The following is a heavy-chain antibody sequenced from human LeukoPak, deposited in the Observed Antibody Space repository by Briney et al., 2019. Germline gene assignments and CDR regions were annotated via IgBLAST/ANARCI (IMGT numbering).Heavy chain of an antibody. CDR2: ISGSGDIT. D-gene: IGHD1-26*01. V-gene: IGHV3-23*01. CDR1: GFTFSSSA. CDR3: ARDKKVGASLFDY. J-gene: IGHJ4*02. Sequence: GGSLRLSCAASGFTFSSSAMTWVRQAPGKGLEWVSDISGSGDITYYADSVKGRFTISRDNAKNSLYLQMNSPRAEDTALYYCARDKKVGASLFDYWGQGTLVTVSS.